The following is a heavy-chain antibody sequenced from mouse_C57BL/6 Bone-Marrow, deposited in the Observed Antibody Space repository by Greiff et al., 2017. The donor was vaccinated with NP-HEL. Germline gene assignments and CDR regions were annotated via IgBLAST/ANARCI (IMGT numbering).Heavy chain of an antibody. CDR3: TLLRYVDY. V-gene: IGHV14-4*01. D-gene: IGHD1-1*01. Sequence: EVKLMESGAELVRPGASVKLSCTASGFNIKDDYMHWVKQRPEQGLEWIGWIDPENGDTEYASKFQGKATITADTSSNTAYLQLSSLTSEDTAVYYCTLLRYVDYWGQGTTLTVSS. CDR1: GFNIKDDY. CDR2: IDPENGDT. J-gene: IGHJ2*01.